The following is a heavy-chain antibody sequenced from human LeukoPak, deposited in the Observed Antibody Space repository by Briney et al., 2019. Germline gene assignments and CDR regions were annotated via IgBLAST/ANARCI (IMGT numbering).Heavy chain of an antibody. CDR3: ARDRPYYYDSSGYSFFDY. CDR1: GFTFTSYY. J-gene: IGHJ4*02. D-gene: IGHD3-22*01. CDR2: INPSGGST. V-gene: IGHV1-46*01. Sequence: GGSLRLSCAASGFTFTSYYMHWVRQAPGQGLEWMGIINPSGGSTSYAQKFQGRVTMTRDMSTSTVYMELSSLRSEDTAVYYCARDRPYYYDSSGYSFFDYWGQGTLVTVSS.